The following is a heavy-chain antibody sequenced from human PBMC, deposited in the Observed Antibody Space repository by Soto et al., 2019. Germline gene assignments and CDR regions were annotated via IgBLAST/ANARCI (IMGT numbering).Heavy chain of an antibody. CDR1: GFTFSSYS. J-gene: IGHJ6*02. V-gene: IGHV3-21*01. Sequence: EVQLVESGGGLVKPGGSLRLSCAASGFTFSSYSMNWVRQAPGKGLEWVSSISSSSSYIYYADSVKGRFTISRDNAKNSLYLQMNSLRAEDTAVYDCASSPSGMDVWGQGTTVTVSS. CDR3: ASSPSGMDV. CDR2: ISSSSSYI.